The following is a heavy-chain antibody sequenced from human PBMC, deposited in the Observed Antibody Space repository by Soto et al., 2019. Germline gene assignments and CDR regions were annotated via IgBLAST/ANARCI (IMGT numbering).Heavy chain of an antibody. D-gene: IGHD6-6*01. Sequence: ASVKVSCKASGFSFTGYYIHWLRQAPGQGLEWMGWINAHSGGTEYAQKFQGRVTLTRDTSIATAYLALTSLTSDDTALYYCAKDLTRQLAYWLDPWGQGTQVTVSS. CDR1: GFSFTGYY. CDR3: AKDLTRQLAYWLDP. CDR2: INAHSGGT. J-gene: IGHJ5*02. V-gene: IGHV1-2*02.